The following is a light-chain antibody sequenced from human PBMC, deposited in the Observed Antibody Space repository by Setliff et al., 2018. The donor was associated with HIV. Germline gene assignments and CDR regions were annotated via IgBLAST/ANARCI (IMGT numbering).Light chain of an antibody. CDR3: CSYAGSNTLQV. CDR1: SSDVGGYNY. J-gene: IGLJ3*02. V-gene: IGLV2-11*01. CDR2: DVN. Sequence: QSALTQPRSVSGSPGQSVTISCTGTSSDVGGYNYVSWYQQHPGKAPKLMIYDVNKRPSGVPDRFSGSKSGNTASLTISGLQAEDEADYHCCSYAGSNTLQVFGGGTKVTVL.